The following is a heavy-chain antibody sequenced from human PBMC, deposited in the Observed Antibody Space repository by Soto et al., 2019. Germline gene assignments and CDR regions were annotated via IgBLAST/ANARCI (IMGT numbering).Heavy chain of an antibody. J-gene: IGHJ3*02. D-gene: IGHD2-8*01. Sequence: QITLKESGPALVKPTQTLTLTCTFSGFSLRTSGVGVGWIRQPPGQALEWLALIYWDDDKRYSPSLKSRLTITKDTSKNQVVLTMTNMDPVDTATYYCALVLDHCIDGICYATGYEAFDIWGQGTMVTVSS. CDR1: GFSLRTSGVG. V-gene: IGHV2-5*02. CDR2: IYWDDDK. CDR3: ALVLDHCIDGICYATGYEAFDI.